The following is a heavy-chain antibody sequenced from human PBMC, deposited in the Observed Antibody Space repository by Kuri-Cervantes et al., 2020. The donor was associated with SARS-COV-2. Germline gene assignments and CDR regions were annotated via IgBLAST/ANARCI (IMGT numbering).Heavy chain of an antibody. V-gene: IGHV1-2*02. CDR3: ASDVCSGGSCYHYYMDV. CDR1: GYTFTGYY. Sequence: ASETVSCKDSGYTFTGYYMHWVRQAPGQGLEWMGWINPNCGGTNYAQKFQGRVTMTRDTSISTAYMELSRLRSDDTAVYSCASDVCSGGSCYHYYMDVWGKGTTVTVSS. D-gene: IGHD2-15*01. J-gene: IGHJ6*03. CDR2: INPNCGGT.